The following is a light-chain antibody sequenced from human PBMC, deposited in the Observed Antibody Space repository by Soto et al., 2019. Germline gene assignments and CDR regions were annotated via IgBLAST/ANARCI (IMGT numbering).Light chain of an antibody. CDR2: DAS. CDR1: QMGSSSY. V-gene: IGKV3D-20*02. Sequence: ESVLTQSPGTLSLSPGQGASLCCRPSQMGSSSYLAWYQQKPGQAPRLLIYDASNRATGIPARFSGSGSGTDFTLTISSLEPEDFAVYYCQQRSNWPITFGQGTRLEIK. J-gene: IGKJ5*01. CDR3: QQRSNWPIT.